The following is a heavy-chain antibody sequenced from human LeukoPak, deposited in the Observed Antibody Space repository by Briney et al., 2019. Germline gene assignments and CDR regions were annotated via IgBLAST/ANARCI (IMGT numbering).Heavy chain of an antibody. CDR3: AKDCSSTSCYRSFEY. D-gene: IGHD2-2*01. Sequence: SETLSLTCTVSGGSISSYYWSWIRQPPGKGLEWIGYIYYSGSTNYNPSLKSRVTISVDTSKNQFSLKLSSVTAADTAVYYCAKDCSSTSCYRSFEYWGQGTLVTVSS. J-gene: IGHJ4*02. V-gene: IGHV4-59*01. CDR1: GGSISSYY. CDR2: IYYSGST.